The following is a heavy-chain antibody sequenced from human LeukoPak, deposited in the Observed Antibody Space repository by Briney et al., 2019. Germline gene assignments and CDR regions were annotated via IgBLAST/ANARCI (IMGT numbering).Heavy chain of an antibody. J-gene: IGHJ4*02. Sequence: PGGSLRLSCAGSGFIFKTYALGWVRQAPGKGLEWVSAISGSGANTDYAHFVKGRFVISRDNSKNTLYLQMNSLRAEDTAVYYCAKAGLGYSYGSSLYYFDYWGQGTLVTVSS. CDR1: GFIFKTYA. V-gene: IGHV3-23*01. CDR2: ISGSGANT. CDR3: AKAGLGYSYGSSLYYFDY. D-gene: IGHD5-18*01.